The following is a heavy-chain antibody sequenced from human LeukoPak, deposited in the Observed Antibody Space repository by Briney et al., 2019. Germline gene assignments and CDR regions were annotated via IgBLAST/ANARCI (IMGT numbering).Heavy chain of an antibody. J-gene: IGHJ4*02. Sequence: PGGSLRLSCAASGFTFSSYGMHWVRQAPGKGREWVAVISYDGSNKYYADSVKGLFTISRDNSKNTLYLQMNSLRAEDTAVYYCTCLVTTWKEINYFDYWGQGTLVTVSS. CDR2: ISYDGSNK. D-gene: IGHD4-17*01. CDR3: TCLVTTWKEINYFDY. CDR1: GFTFSSYG. V-gene: IGHV3-30*03.